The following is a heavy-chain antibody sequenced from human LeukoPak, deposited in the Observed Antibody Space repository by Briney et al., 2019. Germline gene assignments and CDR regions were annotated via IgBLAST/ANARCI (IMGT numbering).Heavy chain of an antibody. CDR1: GYTFTSHA. CDR3: TRALPSWGSPFDY. D-gene: IGHD3-16*01. CDR2: INAGNGIT. J-gene: IGHJ4*02. Sequence: ASVKVSCKASGYTFTSHAMHWVRQAPGQGLEWMGWINAGNGITKYSQKFEGRVTFTRDTSASTAYMDLSSLRSEDTAVYYCTRALPSWGSPFDYWGQGTVVSVSS. V-gene: IGHV1-3*01.